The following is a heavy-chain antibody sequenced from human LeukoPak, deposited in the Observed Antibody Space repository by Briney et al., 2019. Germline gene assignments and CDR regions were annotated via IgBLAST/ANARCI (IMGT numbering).Heavy chain of an antibody. CDR2: LSKEGTNE. Sequence: GRSLRLSCAASGFTFSSYGLHWVRQAPGKGLEWVAVLSKEGTNEYLLDSVKGRFTISRDNSKHTLYLQMKILRPADTAIYFCVCFMTGNWGQGTLVTVSS. CDR1: GFTFSSYG. V-gene: IGHV3-30*03. J-gene: IGHJ4*02. D-gene: IGHD2-15*01. CDR3: VCFMTGN.